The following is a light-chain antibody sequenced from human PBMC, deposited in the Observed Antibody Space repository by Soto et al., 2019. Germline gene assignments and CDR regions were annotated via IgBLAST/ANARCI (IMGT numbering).Light chain of an antibody. V-gene: IGLV2-14*01. CDR3: SSYTSSSTLYV. Sequence: QSALTQPASVSGSPGQSITISCTGTSSDVGGYNYVSWYQQHPGQAPKLMIFDVSNRPSGVSNRFSGSKSGNTASLTISGLQAEDEADYDCSSYTSSSTLYVFGTGTQLTVL. CDR1: SSDVGGYNY. CDR2: DVS. J-gene: IGLJ1*01.